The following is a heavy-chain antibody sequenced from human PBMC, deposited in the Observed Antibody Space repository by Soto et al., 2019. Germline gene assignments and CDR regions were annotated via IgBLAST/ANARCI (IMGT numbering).Heavy chain of an antibody. Sequence: QVQLVQSGPEMKKPGASVKVSCKGSGFIFTNYGFNWVRQAPGQGLEWVGWVSAANGYTRSAQKFQDRLIMTTDSSTITADMELRGLGPDAAGLYFCAKGRSIAVHEGSWGQGTLVTVSS. CDR3: AKGRSIAVHEGS. V-gene: IGHV1-18*01. CDR2: VSAANGYT. J-gene: IGHJ4*02. CDR1: GFIFTNYG. D-gene: IGHD6-19*01.